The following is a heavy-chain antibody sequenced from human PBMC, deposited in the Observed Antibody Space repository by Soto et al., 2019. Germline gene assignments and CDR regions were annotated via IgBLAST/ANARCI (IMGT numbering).Heavy chain of an antibody. CDR1: GVTLRSYS. D-gene: IGHD5-12*01. CDR2: ISSSSSYI. J-gene: IGHJ4*02. V-gene: IGHV3-21*01. Sequence: ESGGGLVQPWGALRLSCSASGVTLRSYSMNCVSQAPGKGLERVPSISSSSSYIYYADSVKGRFSISRDNAKNSLYLRLSRVTAEDTAVYYCALGRRGGYNSQDYWGQGPLVNVSS. CDR3: ALGRRGGYNSQDY.